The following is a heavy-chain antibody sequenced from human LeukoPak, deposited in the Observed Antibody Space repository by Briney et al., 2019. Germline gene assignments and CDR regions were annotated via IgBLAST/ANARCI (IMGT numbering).Heavy chain of an antibody. Sequence: ASVKVSCKASGYTFSNHAMHWVRQAPGQRLEWMGWINAGNGDTKQSQNFQGRVTITRDTSASTTYMELSSLRSEDTAVYYCARDPGSRSYWSNSGMDVWGQGTTVTVSS. D-gene: IGHD3-10*01. V-gene: IGHV1-3*01. CDR3: ARDPGSRSYWSNSGMDV. J-gene: IGHJ6*02. CDR1: GYTFSNHA. CDR2: INAGNGDT.